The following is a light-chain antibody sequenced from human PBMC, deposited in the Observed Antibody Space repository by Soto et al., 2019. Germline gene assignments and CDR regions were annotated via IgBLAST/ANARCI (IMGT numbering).Light chain of an antibody. J-gene: IGKJ5*01. Sequence: EIVLTQSPATLSLSPGERATLSCGASQSVSSYLAWYQQKPGQAPRLLMYEASNRATGIPARFSGGGSGTDFTLTIISLEPEDFAVYYCQQHGSSPITFGQGTRLEIK. V-gene: IGKV3-11*01. CDR1: QSVSSY. CDR2: EAS. CDR3: QQHGSSPIT.